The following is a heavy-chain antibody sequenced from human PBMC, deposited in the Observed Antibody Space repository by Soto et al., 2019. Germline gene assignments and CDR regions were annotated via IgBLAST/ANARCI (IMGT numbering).Heavy chain of an antibody. CDR2: IWYDGSNK. CDR1: GFTFSSYG. J-gene: IGHJ3*02. V-gene: IGHV3-33*01. D-gene: IGHD3-22*01. CDR3: ARVHSNGYYSEAAFDI. Sequence: QVQLVETGGGVVQPGRSLRLSCAASGFTFSSYGMHWVRQAPGKGLEWVAVIWYDGSNKYYADSVKGRFTISRDNSKNTLYLQMNSLRAEDTAVYYCARVHSNGYYSEAAFDIWGQGTMVTVSS.